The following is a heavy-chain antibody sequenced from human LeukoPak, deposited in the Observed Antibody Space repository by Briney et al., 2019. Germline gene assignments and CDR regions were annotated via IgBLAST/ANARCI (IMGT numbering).Heavy chain of an antibody. Sequence: GGSLRLSCAASGFTFSSYGMSWVRQAPGKGLEWVSAISGSGGSTYYADSVKGRFTISRDNSKNTLYLQMNSLRAEDTAVYYCAKDSNYYDSSGYYYDAFDIWGQGTMVTVSS. CDR1: GFTFSSYG. CDR3: AKDSNYYDSSGYYYDAFDI. CDR2: ISGSGGST. J-gene: IGHJ3*02. D-gene: IGHD3-22*01. V-gene: IGHV3-23*01.